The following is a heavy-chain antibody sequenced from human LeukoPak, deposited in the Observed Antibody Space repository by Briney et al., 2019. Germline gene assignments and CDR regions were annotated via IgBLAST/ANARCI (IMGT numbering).Heavy chain of an antibody. J-gene: IGHJ3*02. D-gene: IGHD2-15*01. Sequence: ASQTLSLTCTVSGGSISSGGYYWSWIRQPAGKGLEWIGRIYTSGSTNYNPSLKSRVTISVDTSKNQFSLKLSSVTAADTAVYYCARSPTLYCSGGSCYSAFDIWGQGTMVTVSS. CDR1: GGSISSGGYY. V-gene: IGHV4-61*02. CDR2: IYTSGST. CDR3: ARSPTLYCSGGSCYSAFDI.